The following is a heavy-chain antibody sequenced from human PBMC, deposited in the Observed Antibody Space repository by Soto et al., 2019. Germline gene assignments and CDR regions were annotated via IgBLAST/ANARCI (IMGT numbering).Heavy chain of an antibody. D-gene: IGHD3-22*01. J-gene: IGHJ4*02. CDR3: ARDDSMIVATVAGY. CDR2: ISYDGSNK. CDR1: GFTFSSYA. Sequence: HPGGSLRLSCAASGFTFSSYAMHWVRQAPGKGLEWVAVISYDGSNKYYADSVKGRFTISRDNSKNTLYLQMNSLRAEDTAVYYCARDDSMIVATVAGYWGQGTLVTVSS. V-gene: IGHV3-30-3*01.